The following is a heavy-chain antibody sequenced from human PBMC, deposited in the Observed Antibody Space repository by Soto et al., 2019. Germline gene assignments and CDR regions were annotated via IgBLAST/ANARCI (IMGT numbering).Heavy chain of an antibody. D-gene: IGHD4-17*01. CDR2: IIPIHGIA. J-gene: IGHJ4*02. CDR1: GGTFSSYT. Sequence: QVQLVHSGAEVKKPGSSVKVSCKASGGTFSSYTISWVRQAPGQGLEWMGRIIPIHGIANYGQKFQGGVRIPADKSASTAWMELTSLRSEETAVYYCASGGAVTDYFDCWGRGTLDTVSS. CDR3: ASGGAVTDYFDC. V-gene: IGHV1-69*02.